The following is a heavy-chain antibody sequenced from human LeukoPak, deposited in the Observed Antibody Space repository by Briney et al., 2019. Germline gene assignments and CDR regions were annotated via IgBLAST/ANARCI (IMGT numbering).Heavy chain of an antibody. Sequence: GGALTLSCAASGFTFSTYAMSWVRQPPGKGLEWVSTIIGSGDSTYYADSVKCRFTLSRDNSKNTLYLKVNSLRAADTAFYYCANHLSSSSRYCYDSWGQGTLVTVSS. CDR2: IIGSGDST. CDR3: ANHLSSSSRYCYDS. CDR1: GFTFSTYA. V-gene: IGHV3-23*01. D-gene: IGHD6-13*01. J-gene: IGHJ4*02.